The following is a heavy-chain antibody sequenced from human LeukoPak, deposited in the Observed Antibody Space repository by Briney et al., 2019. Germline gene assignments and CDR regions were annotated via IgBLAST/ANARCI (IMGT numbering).Heavy chain of an antibody. CDR2: LNPNSGDT. J-gene: IGHJ4*02. D-gene: IGHD5-24*01. V-gene: IGHV1-2*02. CDR3: ARGRNIEMTTMSGGSDY. Sequence: ASVKVFCKASGYTFTEYYMHWVRQAPGQGLEWMGWLNPNSGDTNYAQKFQGRVSMTRDSSISTAYMDLSDLRSDDTAVYSCARGRNIEMTTMSGGSDYWGQGTLVTVSS. CDR1: GYTFTEYY.